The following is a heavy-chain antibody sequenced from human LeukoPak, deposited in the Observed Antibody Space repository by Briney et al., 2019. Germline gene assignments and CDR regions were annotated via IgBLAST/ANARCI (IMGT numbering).Heavy chain of an antibody. Sequence: ASVKVSCKASGGTFSSYAISWVRQAPGQGLEWMGGIIPIFGTANYAQKFQGRVTITADESTSTAYMELSSLRSEDTAVYYCASPHDGSSWYYAFDIWGQGTTVTVSS. V-gene: IGHV1-69*13. CDR3: ASPHDGSSWYYAFDI. CDR2: IIPIFGTA. J-gene: IGHJ3*02. CDR1: GGTFSSYA. D-gene: IGHD6-13*01.